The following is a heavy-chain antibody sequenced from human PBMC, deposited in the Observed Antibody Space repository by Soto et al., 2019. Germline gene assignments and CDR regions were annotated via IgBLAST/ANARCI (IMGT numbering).Heavy chain of an antibody. Sequence: GGSLRLSCAASGFTFSSYAMHWVRQAPGKGLEWVAVISYDGSNKYYADSVKGRFTISRDNSKNTLYLQMNSLRAEDTAVYYCARDNGGSYWGHDAFDIWGQGTMVTVSS. CDR3: ARDNGGSYWGHDAFDI. J-gene: IGHJ3*02. V-gene: IGHV3-30-3*01. D-gene: IGHD1-26*01. CDR2: ISYDGSNK. CDR1: GFTFSSYA.